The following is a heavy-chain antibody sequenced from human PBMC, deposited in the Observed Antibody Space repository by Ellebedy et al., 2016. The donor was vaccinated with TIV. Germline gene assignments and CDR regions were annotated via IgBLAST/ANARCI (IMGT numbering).Heavy chain of an antibody. D-gene: IGHD5-18*01. J-gene: IGHJ4*02. V-gene: IGHV1-2*02. CDR1: GYTFSGFY. Sequence: AASVKVSCKASGYTFSGFYIHWVRQAPGQGLEYMGWINPNSGGTDYAQKVQGRVTMTCDTSINTAYMDLSRLTSDDTAVYFCTRDSDYYNYGPHYWGQGSQVTVSS. CDR3: TRDSDYYNYGPHY. CDR2: INPNSGGT.